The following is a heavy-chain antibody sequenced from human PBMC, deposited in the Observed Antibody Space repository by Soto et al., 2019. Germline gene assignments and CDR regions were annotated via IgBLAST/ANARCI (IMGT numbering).Heavy chain of an antibody. J-gene: IGHJ5*02. V-gene: IGHV3-21*01. CDR1: GFTFSSYS. CDR2: ISSSSSYI. D-gene: IGHD3-9*01. CDR3: ARGTNRYLAANRPNWFDP. Sequence: GGSLRLSCAASGFTFSSYSMNWVRQAPGKGLEWVSSISSSSSYIYYADSVKGRFTISRDNAKNSLYLQMNSLRAEDTAVYYCARGTNRYLAANRPNWFDPWGQGTLVTVSS.